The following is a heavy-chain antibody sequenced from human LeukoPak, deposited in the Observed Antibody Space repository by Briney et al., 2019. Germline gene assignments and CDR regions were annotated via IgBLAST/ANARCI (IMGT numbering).Heavy chain of an antibody. CDR3: ASTGSAAAVGY. J-gene: IGHJ4*02. CDR2: IWYDGSNK. CDR1: GFTFSSYG. Sequence: GGSLRLSCAVSGFTFSSYGMHWVRQAPGKGLEWVAVIWYDGSNKYYADSVKGRFTISRDNSKNTLYLQMNSLRAEDTAVYYCASTGSAAAVGYWGQGTLVTVSS. D-gene: IGHD6-13*01. V-gene: IGHV3-33*01.